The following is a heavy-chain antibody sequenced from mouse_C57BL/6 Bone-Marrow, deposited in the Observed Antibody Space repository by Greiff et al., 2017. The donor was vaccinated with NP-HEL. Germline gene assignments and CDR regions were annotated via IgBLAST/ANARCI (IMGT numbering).Heavy chain of an antibody. CDR2: IWSGGST. CDR3: ARIGIYYDYSYAMDY. Sequence: VQLQQSGPGLVQPSQRLSITCTVSGFSLTSYGVHWVRQSPGKGLEWLGVIWSGGSTDYNAAFISRLSISKDNSKSQVFFKMNSLQADDTAIYYCARIGIYYDYSYAMDYWGQGTSVTVSS. CDR1: GFSLTSYG. J-gene: IGHJ4*01. D-gene: IGHD2-4*01. V-gene: IGHV2-2*01.